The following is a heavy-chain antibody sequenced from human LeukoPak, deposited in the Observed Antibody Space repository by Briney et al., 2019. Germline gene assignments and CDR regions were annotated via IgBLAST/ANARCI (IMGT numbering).Heavy chain of an antibody. J-gene: IGHJ4*02. CDR3: ARDYGPTPFDY. V-gene: IGHV3-53*01. Sequence: GGSLRLSCAASGFTVSSNYMTWVRQAPGMGLECVSVMYSDGSTFYADSVKGRFIMSRDNSKNTLYLRMNSLRAEDTAVYYCARDYGPTPFDYWGQGTLVIVPS. CDR1: GFTVSSNY. CDR2: MYSDGST. D-gene: IGHD4-17*01.